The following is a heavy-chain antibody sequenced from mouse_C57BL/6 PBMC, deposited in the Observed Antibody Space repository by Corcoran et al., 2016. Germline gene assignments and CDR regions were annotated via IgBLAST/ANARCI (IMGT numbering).Heavy chain of an antibody. D-gene: IGHD1-1*01. CDR3: ARDYGSRAMDY. J-gene: IGHJ4*01. Sequence: EVQLQQSGPVLVKPGASVKMSCKASGYTFTDYYMNWVKQSHGKSLEWIGVINPYNGGTSYNQKFKGKATLTVDKSSSTAYMELNSLTSEDSAVYYCARDYGSRAMDYWGQGTSVTVSS. CDR2: INPYNGGT. V-gene: IGHV1-19*01. CDR1: GYTFTDYY.